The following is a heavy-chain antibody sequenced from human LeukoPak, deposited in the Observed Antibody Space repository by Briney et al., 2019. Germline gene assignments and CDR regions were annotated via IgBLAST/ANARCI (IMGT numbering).Heavy chain of an antibody. J-gene: IGHJ4*02. CDR2: ISYDGSNK. CDR1: GLTFSIYG. V-gene: IGHV3-30*18. CDR3: AKDPYPYCGGDCYSLDY. D-gene: IGHD2-21*02. Sequence: GGSLRLSCAASGLTFSIYGMHWVRQAPGKGLEWVAVISYDGSNKYYADSVKGRFTISRDNSKNTLYLQMNSLRAEDTAVYYCAKDPYPYCGGDCYSLDYWGQGTLVTVSS.